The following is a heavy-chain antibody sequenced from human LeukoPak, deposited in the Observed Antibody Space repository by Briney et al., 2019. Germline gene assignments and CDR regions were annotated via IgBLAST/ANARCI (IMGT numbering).Heavy chain of an antibody. CDR2: INPNIGGT. CDR1: GYTFTGYY. CDR3: ARAYYDILPASTQIPHFDY. V-gene: IGHV1-2*06. D-gene: IGHD3-9*01. J-gene: IGHJ4*02. Sequence: ASVNVSCKPSGYTFTGYYIHWVRQAPGHRLKWMGRINPNIGGTNYAQKFQGRVTMTWDTSISTAYMELSRLRSDDTAVFYCARAYYDILPASTQIPHFDYWGQGTLVTVSS.